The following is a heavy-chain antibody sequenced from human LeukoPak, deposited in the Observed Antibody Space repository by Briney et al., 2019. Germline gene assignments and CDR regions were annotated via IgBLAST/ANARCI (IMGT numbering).Heavy chain of an antibody. D-gene: IGHD6-13*01. J-gene: IGHJ6*02. CDR2: INPSGGST. CDR1: GYTFTSYY. Sequence: ASVKVSCKASGYTFTSYYMHWVRQAPGQGLEWMGIINPSGGSTSYAQKFQGRVTITRDMSTSTAYMELSSLRSEDTAVYYCAADRTAAAQRWYYYYGMDVWGQGTTVTVSS. V-gene: IGHV1-46*01. CDR3: AADRTAAAQRWYYYYGMDV.